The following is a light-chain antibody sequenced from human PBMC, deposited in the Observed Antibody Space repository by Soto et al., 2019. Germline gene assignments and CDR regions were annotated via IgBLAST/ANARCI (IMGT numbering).Light chain of an antibody. V-gene: IGKV3-15*01. J-gene: IGKJ4*01. CDR1: QSVSS. CDR3: QQYDNWPPVT. Sequence: EIVMTQSPATLSVSPGDRATLSCRASQSVSSIAWYQQKPGQPPRLLIYGASRRATNIPARFSGGGSDTEFTLTISTLQSEDFAVYYCQQYDNWPPVTFGGGTKVEIK. CDR2: GAS.